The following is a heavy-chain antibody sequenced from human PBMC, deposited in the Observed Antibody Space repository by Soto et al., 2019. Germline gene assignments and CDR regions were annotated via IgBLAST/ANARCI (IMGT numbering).Heavy chain of an antibody. CDR2: IYYSGST. V-gene: IGHV4-61*01. J-gene: IGHJ6*02. CDR3: ARTELGYQLLCNYYYGMDV. CDR1: GGSVSSGSYY. D-gene: IGHD2-2*01. Sequence: SETLSLTCTVSGGSVSSGSYYWSWIRQPPGKGLEWIGYIYYSGSTNYNPSLKSRVTISVDTSKNQFSLKLSSVTAADTAVYYCARTELGYQLLCNYYYGMDVWGQGTTVTV.